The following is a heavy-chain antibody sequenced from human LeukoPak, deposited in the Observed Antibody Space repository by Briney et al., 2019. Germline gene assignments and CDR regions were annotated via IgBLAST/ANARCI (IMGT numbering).Heavy chain of an antibody. V-gene: IGHV3-21*01. Sequence: GGSLRLSCAASGFTFSSYSMNWVRQAPGKGLEWVSSISSSSSYIYYADSVKGRFTISRDNAKNSLYLQINRLRAEVTAVYYCASGSAYSSGWNYWGQGTLVTVSS. CDR3: ASGSAYSSGWNY. J-gene: IGHJ4*02. D-gene: IGHD6-19*01. CDR2: ISSSSSYI. CDR1: GFTFSSYS.